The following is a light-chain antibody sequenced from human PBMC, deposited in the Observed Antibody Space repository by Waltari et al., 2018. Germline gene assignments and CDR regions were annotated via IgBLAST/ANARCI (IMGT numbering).Light chain of an antibody. V-gene: IGKV1-5*03. CDR3: QQYNSHSWT. CDR1: QSISSW. CDR2: KAS. Sequence: DIQMTQSPSTLSASVRDRVTITCRASQSISSWLAWYQQKPGKAPKLLIYKASSLESGVPSRFSGSGSGTDFTLTISSLQPDDFATYYCQQYNSHSWTFGQGTKVDIK. J-gene: IGKJ1*01.